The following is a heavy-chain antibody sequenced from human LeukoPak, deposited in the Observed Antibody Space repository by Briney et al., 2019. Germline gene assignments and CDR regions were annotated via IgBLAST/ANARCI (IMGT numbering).Heavy chain of an antibody. CDR2: MNPNSGNT. J-gene: IGHJ6*02. Sequence: GASVKVSCKASGYTFTSYDINWVRQATGQGLEWMGWMNPNSGNTGYAQKFQGRVTMTRNTSISTAYMELSSLRSGDTAVYYCARGLVGATLYYYYGMDVWGQGTTVTVSS. CDR3: ARGLVGATLYYYYGMDV. CDR1: GYTFTSYD. V-gene: IGHV1-8*01. D-gene: IGHD1-26*01.